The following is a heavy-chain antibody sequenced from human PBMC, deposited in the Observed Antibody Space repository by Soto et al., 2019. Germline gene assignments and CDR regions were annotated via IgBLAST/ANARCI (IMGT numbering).Heavy chain of an antibody. CDR3: VRGGGAALFYTMDV. Sequence: EVQLVESGGAWVQPGGSLRLSCTASESTFSRYAMHWVRQAPGKGLEYVSAITYNGGVTSSAQSVKGRFTISRDNSRNTLYLQRGRLRVEDTATYYCVRGGGAALFYTMDVWGQGTTVTVSS. CDR1: ESTFSRYA. V-gene: IGHV3-64*01. J-gene: IGHJ6*02. CDR2: ITYNGGVT. D-gene: IGHD3-16*01.